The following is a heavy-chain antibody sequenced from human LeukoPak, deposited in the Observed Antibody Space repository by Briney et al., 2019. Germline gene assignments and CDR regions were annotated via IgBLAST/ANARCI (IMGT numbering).Heavy chain of an antibody. J-gene: IGHJ5*02. V-gene: IGHV5-51*01. Sequence: GESLKISCKGSGYSFTTYWIGWVRQMPGKGLEWMGIIYPGNSDTRYSPSFQGQVTISVDKSISTAYLQWSSLKASDSAMYYCARRFYSSSWYWFDPWGQGTLVTVSS. CDR3: ARRFYSSSWYWFDP. CDR1: GYSFTTYW. CDR2: IYPGNSDT. D-gene: IGHD6-13*01.